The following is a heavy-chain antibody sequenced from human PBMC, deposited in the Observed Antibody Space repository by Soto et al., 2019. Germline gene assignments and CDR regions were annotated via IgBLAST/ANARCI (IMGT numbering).Heavy chain of an antibody. D-gene: IGHD2-2*01. CDR3: ARDADIVLVPAPGGYYYYYGMDV. V-gene: IGHV1-69*12. J-gene: IGHJ6*02. CDR1: GGTFSSYA. CDR2: IIPIFGTA. Sequence: QVQLVQSGAEVKKPGSSVKVSCKASGGTFSSYAISWVRQAPGQGLEWMGGIIPIFGTANYAQKFQGRVTITADESTSTAYMELSSLRSEDTAVYYCARDADIVLVPAPGGYYYYYGMDVWGQGTTVTVSS.